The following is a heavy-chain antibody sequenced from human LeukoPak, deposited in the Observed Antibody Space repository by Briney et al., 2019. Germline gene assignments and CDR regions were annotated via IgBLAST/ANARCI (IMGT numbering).Heavy chain of an antibody. Sequence: PSETLSLTCTVSGGSISSSSYYWGWIRQPPGKGLEWIGSIYYSGSTYYNPSLKSRVTISADTSKNQFSLKLSSVTAADTAVYYCARLPYAEQQLVTFDYWGQGTLVTVSS. D-gene: IGHD6-13*01. J-gene: IGHJ4*02. CDR2: IYYSGST. CDR1: GGSISSSSYY. V-gene: IGHV4-39*01. CDR3: ARLPYAEQQLVTFDY.